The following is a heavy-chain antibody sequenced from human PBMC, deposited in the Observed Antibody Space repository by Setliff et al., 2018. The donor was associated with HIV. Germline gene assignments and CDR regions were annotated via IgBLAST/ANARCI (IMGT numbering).Heavy chain of an antibody. CDR3: ARDGNSVMDY. CDR2: ISAYNGNT. CDR1: GYTFTSYA. V-gene: IGHV1-18*01. D-gene: IGHD1-1*01. J-gene: IGHJ4*02. Sequence: ASVKVSCKASGYTFTSYAISWVRQAPGQGLEWMAWISAYNGNTNYAQKFQGRVTMTTDTSTSTTYMDLRSLRSDDTAVYYCARDGNSVMDYWGQGTLVTVSS.